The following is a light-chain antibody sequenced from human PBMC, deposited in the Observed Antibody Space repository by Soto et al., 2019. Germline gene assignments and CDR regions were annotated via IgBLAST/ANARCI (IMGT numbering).Light chain of an antibody. CDR1: SSDVSRYNH. CDR2: EVS. V-gene: IGLV2-14*01. CDR3: NSHTSGDFRV. J-gene: IGLJ1*01. Sequence: QSALTQPASVSGSPGQSITISCTGTSSDVSRYNHVSWYQHHPGKAPKLLISEVSKRPSGVSNRFSGSKSDYTASLTISGLQAEDEADYYCNSHTSGDFRVFGTGTKVTVL.